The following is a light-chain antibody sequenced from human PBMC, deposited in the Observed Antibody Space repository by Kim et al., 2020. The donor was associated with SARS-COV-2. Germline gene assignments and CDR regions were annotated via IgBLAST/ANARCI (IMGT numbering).Light chain of an antibody. CDR3: GAWDSSLDALV. J-gene: IGLJ2*01. Sequence: GQKVAMSCSGSGYNIGNNYVSWYQQLPGTAPKRLIYDNNERPSGIPDRFSGSKSGTSATLGITGLQTGDEADYYCGAWDSSLDALVFGGGTQLTVL. V-gene: IGLV1-51*01. CDR1: GYNIGNNY. CDR2: DNN.